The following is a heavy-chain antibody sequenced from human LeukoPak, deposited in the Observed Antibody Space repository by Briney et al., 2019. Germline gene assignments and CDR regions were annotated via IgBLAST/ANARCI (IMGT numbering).Heavy chain of an antibody. Sequence: ASVKVSCKVSGYTLTELSMHWVRQAPGKGLERMGGFDPEDGETIYAQKFQGRVTMTEDTSTDTAYMELSSLRSEDTAVYYCATEAEYYYDSSGYYPRFDYWGQGTLVTVSS. CDR1: GYTLTELS. D-gene: IGHD3-22*01. CDR2: FDPEDGET. CDR3: ATEAEYYYDSSGYYPRFDY. J-gene: IGHJ4*02. V-gene: IGHV1-24*01.